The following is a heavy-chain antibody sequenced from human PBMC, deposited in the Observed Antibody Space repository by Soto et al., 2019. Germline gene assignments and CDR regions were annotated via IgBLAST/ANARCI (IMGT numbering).Heavy chain of an antibody. CDR2: ISSSGSTI. V-gene: IGHV3-11*01. D-gene: IGHD6-13*01. Sequence: QVQLVESGGGLVKPGGSLRLSCAASGFTFSDYYMSWIRQAPGKGLEWVSYISSSGSTIYYADSVKGRFTISRDNAMNSLYLQMNSLRAEDTAVYYCARVPPLYSSSPMAPEYYFDYWGQGTLVTVSS. CDR3: ARVPPLYSSSPMAPEYYFDY. CDR1: GFTFSDYY. J-gene: IGHJ4*02.